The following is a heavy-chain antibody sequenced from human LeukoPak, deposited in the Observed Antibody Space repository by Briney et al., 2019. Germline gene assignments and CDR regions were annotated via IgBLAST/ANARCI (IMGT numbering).Heavy chain of an antibody. CDR2: IKQDGSEK. CDR1: GFTFNNYW. D-gene: IGHD6-13*01. Sequence: PGGSLRLSCAASGFTFNNYWMSWVRQAPRKGLEWVANIKQDGSEKYYVDSVKGRFTISRDNAKNSLYLQMNSLRAEDTAVYYCARGRIAAAPWGQGTLVTVSS. CDR3: ARGRIAAAP. V-gene: IGHV3-7*01. J-gene: IGHJ5*02.